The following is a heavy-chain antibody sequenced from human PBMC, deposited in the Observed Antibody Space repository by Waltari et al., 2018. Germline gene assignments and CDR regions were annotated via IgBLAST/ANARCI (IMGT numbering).Heavy chain of an antibody. V-gene: IGHV3-30*02. D-gene: IGHD6-19*01. CDR2: IRYDGTNK. CDR3: AKDRGWPNYLDY. Sequence: QVQLVESGGGVVQPGGSLSLSCAAVGFSFSSYGMHWVRQAPGKGLEWVTFIRYDGTNKYYSDSVKGRFTISRDNSKNTLYLQMNSLRPEDTAVYYCAKDRGWPNYLDYWGQGTLVTVSS. CDR1: GFSFSSYG. J-gene: IGHJ4*02.